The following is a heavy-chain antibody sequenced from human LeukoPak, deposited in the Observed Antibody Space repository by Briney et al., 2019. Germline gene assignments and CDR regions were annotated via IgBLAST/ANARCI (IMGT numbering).Heavy chain of an antibody. V-gene: IGHV3-30*02. J-gene: IGHJ1*01. CDR1: GFTFSSYG. Sequence: GGSLRLSCGASGFTFSSYGMHWVRQAPGKGLEWVAFIRYYGSNKYYADSVKGRFTISRDNYKNTLYLQMNSLRAEDTAVYYCARDRVDNIVVVPAATEYFQHWGQGTLVTVSS. CDR2: IRYYGSNK. CDR3: ARDRVDNIVVVPAATEYFQH. D-gene: IGHD2-2*01.